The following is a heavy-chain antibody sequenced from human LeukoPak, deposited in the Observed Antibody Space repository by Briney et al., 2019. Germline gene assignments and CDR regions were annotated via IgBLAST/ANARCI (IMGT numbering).Heavy chain of an antibody. J-gene: IGHJ4*02. D-gene: IGHD2-8*02. CDR1: GFSFSNYN. V-gene: IGHV3-21*01. Sequence: PGGSLRLSCAASGFSFSNYNMNWVRQAPGDRLEWGSSISSSSSDIYYAESVKGRFTISRDNTKNSLYLQMNSLRAQDTAVYYCARDSPYGTAGYWGQGTLVTVSS. CDR2: ISSSSSDI. CDR3: ARDSPYGTAGY.